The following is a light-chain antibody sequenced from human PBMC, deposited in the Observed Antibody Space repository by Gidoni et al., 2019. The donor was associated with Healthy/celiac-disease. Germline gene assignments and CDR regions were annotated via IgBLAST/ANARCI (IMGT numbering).Light chain of an antibody. CDR3: QQSYRTSWT. J-gene: IGKJ1*01. Sequence: DIQKTQSPSSLSASVGDRVTITCRASKSISIYLNWYQQKPGKAPKLLIYAASSLQSGVPSRFSGSGSGTDFTLTISSLHPEDFATYYFQQSYRTSWTFGQGTKVEI. V-gene: IGKV1-39*01. CDR1: KSISIY. CDR2: AAS.